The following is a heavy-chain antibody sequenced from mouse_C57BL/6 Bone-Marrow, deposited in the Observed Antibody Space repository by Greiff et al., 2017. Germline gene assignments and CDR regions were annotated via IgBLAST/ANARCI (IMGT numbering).Heavy chain of an antibody. CDR1: GYTFTTYP. V-gene: IGHV1-47*01. Sequence: QVQLQQSGAELVKPGASVKMSCKASGYTFTTYPIEWMKQNHGKSLEWIGNFHPSNDDPTSNEKFKGKATLTVEKSSNTVYLELSRLTSYDSAVYYYAGSSTFFYYFDYWGQGTTLTVSS. J-gene: IGHJ2*01. D-gene: IGHD5-1*01. CDR3: AGSSTFFYYFDY. CDR2: FHPSNDDP.